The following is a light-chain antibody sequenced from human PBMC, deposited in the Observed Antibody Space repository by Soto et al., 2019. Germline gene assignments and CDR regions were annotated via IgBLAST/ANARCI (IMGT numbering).Light chain of an antibody. V-gene: IGKV3-20*01. CDR2: GAS. J-gene: IGKJ5*01. Sequence: EIVMTQSPGTLSVSTGEGATLSCRASQSVDSNLAWYQQKPGQAPRLLIYGASTRATGIPDRFRGSGSGTDFTLTISRLEPEDFAVFFCQQYGTSEIIFGQGTRLEIK. CDR1: QSVDSN. CDR3: QQYGTSEII.